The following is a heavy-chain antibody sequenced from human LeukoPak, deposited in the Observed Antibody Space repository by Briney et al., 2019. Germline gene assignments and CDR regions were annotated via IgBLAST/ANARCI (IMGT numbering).Heavy chain of an antibody. CDR1: GFTFSSYG. Sequence: QPGGSLRLSCAASGFTFSSYGMHWVRQAPGKGLEWVAVISYDGSNKYYADSVKGRFTISRDNSKNTLYLQMNSLRAEDTAVYYCAKGSKGVVFTRDHYMDVWGKGTTVTISS. CDR3: AKGSKGVVFTRDHYMDV. CDR2: ISYDGSNK. J-gene: IGHJ6*03. V-gene: IGHV3-30*19. D-gene: IGHD3-3*01.